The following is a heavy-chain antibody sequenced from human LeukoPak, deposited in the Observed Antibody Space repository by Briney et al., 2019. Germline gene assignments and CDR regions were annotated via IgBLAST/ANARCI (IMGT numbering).Heavy chain of an antibody. CDR3: AKAGLRYFDWLLFADSDYYYMDV. CDR1: GGTFSSYA. Sequence: ASVKVSCKASGGTFSSYAISWVRQAPGQGLEWMGGIIPIFGTANYAQKFQGRVTITADKSTSTAYMELSSLRSEDTAVYYCAKAGLRYFDWLLFADSDYYYMDVWGKGTTVTVSS. J-gene: IGHJ6*03. V-gene: IGHV1-69*06. CDR2: IIPIFGTA. D-gene: IGHD3-9*01.